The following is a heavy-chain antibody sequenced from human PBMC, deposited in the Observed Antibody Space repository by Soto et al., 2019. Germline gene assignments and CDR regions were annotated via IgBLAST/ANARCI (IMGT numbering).Heavy chain of an antibody. J-gene: IGHJ6*02. Sequence: QITLKKSGPPLVKPTQTLTLTCTFSAFSLSTGGVGVGWIRQPPGKALEWLALIYWDDDKRYSPSLRSRLTITKDTSKNQVVLTMTNMDPVDTATYYCIQSRCGGDCLQSYASYYYYGMDVWGQGTTVTVSS. CDR3: IQSRCGGDCLQSYASYYYYGMDV. V-gene: IGHV2-5*02. CDR2: IYWDDDK. D-gene: IGHD2-21*02. CDR1: AFSLSTGGVG.